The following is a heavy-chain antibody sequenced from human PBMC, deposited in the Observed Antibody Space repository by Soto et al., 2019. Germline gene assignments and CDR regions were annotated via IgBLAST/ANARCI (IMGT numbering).Heavy chain of an antibody. CDR2: ISYNGNNK. CDR3: VRDRAHIVVVSAATVEK. D-gene: IGHD2-21*01. Sequence: QVQLVESGGGVVLPGRSLRLSCVASGFTFGTYGMHWVRQAPGKGLEWVAVISYNGNNKFYADSVKGRFSISRDNSENTLYLEMTSLRAEDTAVYYCVRDRAHIVVVSAATVEKWSQGTLGTVSS. V-gene: IGHV3-30*03. CDR1: GFTFGTYG. J-gene: IGHJ4*02.